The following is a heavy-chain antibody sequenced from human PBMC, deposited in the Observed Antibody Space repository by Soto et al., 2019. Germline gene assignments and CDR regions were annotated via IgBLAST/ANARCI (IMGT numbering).Heavy chain of an antibody. V-gene: IGHV3-49*04. CDR2: IRSKAYGGTT. CDR3: NRPPPPALRLDAFDI. CDR1: GFTFGDYA. Sequence: PGGSLRLSCTASGFTFGDYAMSWVRQAPGKGLEWVGFIRSKAYGGTTEYAASVKGRFTISRDDSKSIAYLQMNRLKTEDTAVYSCNRPPPPALRLDAFDIWGQGTMVTVSS. J-gene: IGHJ3*02. D-gene: IGHD3-16*01.